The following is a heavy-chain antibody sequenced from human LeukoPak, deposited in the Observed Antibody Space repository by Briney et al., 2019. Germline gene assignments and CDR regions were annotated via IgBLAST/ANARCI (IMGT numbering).Heavy chain of an antibody. CDR1: EFTFSSYS. J-gene: IGHJ6*03. V-gene: IGHV3-48*01. CDR2: ISNGSGNR. D-gene: IGHD1-26*01. Sequence: PGGSLRLSCVASEFTFSSYSMIWVRQAPGKGLEWISYISNGSGNRYYADSVKGRFTISRDNAKNLLYLQMNNLRADDTAVYYCARAAKWEFYHCYIDVWGKGTTVAVSS. CDR3: ARAAKWEFYHCYIDV.